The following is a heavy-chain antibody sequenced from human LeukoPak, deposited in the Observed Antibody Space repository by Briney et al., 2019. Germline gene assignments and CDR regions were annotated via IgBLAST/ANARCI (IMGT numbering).Heavy chain of an antibody. V-gene: IGHV4-4*07. Sequence: PSETLSLTCTVSGGSISSYYWSWIRQPAGKGLEWIGRIYTSGSTNYNPSLKSRVTMSVDTSKNQFSLKLSSETAADTAVYYCARVGYYGSGSYPPDYWGQGTLVTVSS. D-gene: IGHD3-10*01. CDR3: ARVGYYGSGSYPPDY. J-gene: IGHJ4*02. CDR1: GGSISSYY. CDR2: IYTSGST.